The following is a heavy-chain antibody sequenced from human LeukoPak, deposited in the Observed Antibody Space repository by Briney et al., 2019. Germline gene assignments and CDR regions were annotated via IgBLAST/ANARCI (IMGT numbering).Heavy chain of an antibody. J-gene: IGHJ5*02. D-gene: IGHD6-19*01. CDR1: GYSFTNYW. CDR3: ARQSRNVAGVLDP. V-gene: IGHV5-51*01. CDR2: IYPDDSDT. Sequence: KSGESLKISCKGSGYSFTNYWIVWVRQMPGKGLEWMGIIYPDDSDTKYSPSLQGLVTISADKSISTAYLQWSSLKASDSAMYYCARQSRNVAGVLDPWGQGTMVTVSS.